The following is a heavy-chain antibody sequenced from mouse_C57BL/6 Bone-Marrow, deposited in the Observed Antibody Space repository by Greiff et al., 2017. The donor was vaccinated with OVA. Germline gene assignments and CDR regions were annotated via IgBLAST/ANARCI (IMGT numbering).Heavy chain of an antibody. Sequence: VQLKESGGGLVKPGGSLKLSCAASGFTFSDYGMHWVRQAPEKGLEWVAYISSGSSTIYYADTVKGRFTISRDNAKNTLFRQRTSLRSEYTAMYYCARVTFYYYGSSPFAYWGQGTLVTVSA. V-gene: IGHV5-17*01. J-gene: IGHJ3*01. D-gene: IGHD1-1*01. CDR3: ARVTFYYYGSSPFAY. CDR1: GFTFSDYG. CDR2: ISSGSSTI.